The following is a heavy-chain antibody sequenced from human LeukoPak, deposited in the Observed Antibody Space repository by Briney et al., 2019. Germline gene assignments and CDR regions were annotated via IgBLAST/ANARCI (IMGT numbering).Heavy chain of an antibody. D-gene: IGHD1-26*01. CDR3: ARPSVSGSYFPFDY. CDR2: IYYSGST. V-gene: IGHV4-59*08. J-gene: IGHJ4*02. CDR1: GGSISSYY. Sequence: SETLSLTCTVSGGSISSYYWSWIRQPPGKGLEWIGYIYYSGSTNYNPSLKSRVTISVDTSKNQFSLKLSSVTAADTAVYYCARPSVSGSYFPFDYWGQGTLVTVSS.